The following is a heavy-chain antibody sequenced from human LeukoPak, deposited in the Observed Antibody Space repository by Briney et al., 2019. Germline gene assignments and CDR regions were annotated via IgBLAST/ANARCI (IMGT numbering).Heavy chain of an antibody. Sequence: KPSETLSLTCTVSGGSVSSGSYYWSWIRQPPGKGLEWIGYIYYSGSTNYNPSLKSRVTISVDTSKNQFSLKLSSVTAADTAVYYCARLNSGYDIRFDHWGQGTLVTVSS. CDR1: GGSVSSGSYY. V-gene: IGHV4-61*01. J-gene: IGHJ4*02. CDR2: IYYSGST. D-gene: IGHD5-12*01. CDR3: ARLNSGYDIRFDH.